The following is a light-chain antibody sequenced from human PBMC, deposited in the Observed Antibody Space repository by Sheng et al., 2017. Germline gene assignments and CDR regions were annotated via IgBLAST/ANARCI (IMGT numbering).Light chain of an antibody. V-gene: IGKV3-11*01. J-gene: IGKJ1*01. CDR2: DAS. CDR3: QQRSNWPPEDRAWT. Sequence: EIVLTQSPATLSLSPGERATLSCRASQSVSSYLAWYQQKPGQAPRLLIYDASNRATGIPARFSGSGSGTDFTLTISSLEPEDFAVYYCQQRSNWPPEDRAWTF. CDR1: QSVSSY.